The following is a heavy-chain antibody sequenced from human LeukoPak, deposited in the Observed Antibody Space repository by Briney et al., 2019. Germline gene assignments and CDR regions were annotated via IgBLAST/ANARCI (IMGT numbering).Heavy chain of an antibody. V-gene: IGHV1-69*13. CDR1: GGTFSSYA. Sequence: GGSVKVSCEASGGTFSSYAISWVRQAPGQGLEWMGGIIPIFGTANYAQKFQGRVTITADESTSTAYMELSSLRSEDTAVYYCARVGGIVGATDYWGQGTLVTVSS. J-gene: IGHJ4*02. CDR3: ARVGGIVGATDY. CDR2: IIPIFGTA. D-gene: IGHD1-26*01.